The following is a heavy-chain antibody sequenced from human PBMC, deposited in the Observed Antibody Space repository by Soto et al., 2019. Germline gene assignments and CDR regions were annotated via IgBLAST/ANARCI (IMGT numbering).Heavy chain of an antibody. V-gene: IGHV3-74*01. J-gene: IGHJ3*01. CDR3: ARGDRGAFDL. Sequence: EVQLVESGGGLVRPGGSLRLSCAASGFTFSYYWMHWVRQAQGKGLVWVSRIHSDGSSTTYADFVKGRFIISRDNASNTVDLQMNSVRVEDTAVYYCARGDRGAFDLWGQGTVVTVSS. D-gene: IGHD1-26*01. CDR1: GFTFSYYW. CDR2: IHSDGSST.